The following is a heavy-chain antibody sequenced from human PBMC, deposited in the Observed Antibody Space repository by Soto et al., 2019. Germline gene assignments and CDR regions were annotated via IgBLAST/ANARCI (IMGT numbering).Heavy chain of an antibody. D-gene: IGHD6-6*01. CDR2: IIPIFGTA. V-gene: IGHV1-69*01. J-gene: IGHJ4*02. CDR3: ARDSVFSSSPRYYFDY. Sequence: QVQLVQSGAEVKKPGSSVKVSCKASGGTFSSYAISWVRQAPGQGLEWMGGIIPIFGTANYAQKFQGRVTITADESTSTAYMELSSLKSEDTAVYYCARDSVFSSSPRYYFDYWGQGTLVTVSS. CDR1: GGTFSSYA.